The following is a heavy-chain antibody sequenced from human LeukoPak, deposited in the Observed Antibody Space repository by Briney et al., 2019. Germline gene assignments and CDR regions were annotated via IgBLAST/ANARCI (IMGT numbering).Heavy chain of an antibody. D-gene: IGHD5-18*01. CDR1: GFTFSSYA. J-gene: IGHJ4*02. Sequence: PGGSLRLSCAASGFTFSSYAMHWVRQAPGKGLEWVAVISYDGSNKYYADSVKGRFTISRDNSKNTLYLQMNSLRAEDTAVYYCARRSRGYSYGYLNWGQGTLVTVSS. CDR3: ARRSRGYSYGYLN. CDR2: ISYDGSNK. V-gene: IGHV3-30*14.